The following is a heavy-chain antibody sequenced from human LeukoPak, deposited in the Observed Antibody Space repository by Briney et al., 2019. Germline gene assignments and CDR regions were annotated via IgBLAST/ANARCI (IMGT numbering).Heavy chain of an antibody. CDR3: ARDQEGFDY. J-gene: IGHJ4*02. V-gene: IGHV1-46*01. Sequence: ASVKVSCKASGYTFTSDYIHWVRQAPGQGLEWMGMVYPRDGSTSYAQKFQGRVTVTRDTSTSTVHMELSGLRSEDTAVYYCARDQEGFDYWGQGTLVTVSS. CDR1: GYTFTSDY. CDR2: VYPRDGST.